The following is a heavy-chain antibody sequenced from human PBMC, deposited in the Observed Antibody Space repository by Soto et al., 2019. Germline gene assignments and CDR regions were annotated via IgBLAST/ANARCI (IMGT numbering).Heavy chain of an antibody. CDR2: INPSGGST. D-gene: IGHD6-13*01. Sequence: QVQLVQSGAEVKKPGASVKVSCKASGYTFTSYYMHWVRQAPGQGLEWMGIINPSGGSTSYAQKFQGSVTMTRDTSTSTVYIELSSLRSEDTAVYYCARDPNIAAAGSDWFDPWGQGTLVTVSS. CDR3: ARDPNIAAAGSDWFDP. V-gene: IGHV1-46*01. CDR1: GYTFTSYY. J-gene: IGHJ5*02.